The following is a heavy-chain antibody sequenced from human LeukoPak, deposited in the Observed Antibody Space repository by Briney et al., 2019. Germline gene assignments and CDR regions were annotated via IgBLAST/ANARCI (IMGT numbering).Heavy chain of an antibody. V-gene: IGHV3-7*01. CDR3: ARLQYSFLYGSGSYGVDY. CDR1: GFTFTTYW. D-gene: IGHD3-10*01. J-gene: IGHJ4*02. CDR2: IKQDGSEK. Sequence: PGGSLRLSCAASGFTFTTYWMNWVRQAPGKGLEWVANIKQDGSEKYYVDSVKGRFTISRDNAKNSLYLQMNSLRAEDTAVYYCARLQYSFLYGSGSYGVDYWGQGTLVTVSS.